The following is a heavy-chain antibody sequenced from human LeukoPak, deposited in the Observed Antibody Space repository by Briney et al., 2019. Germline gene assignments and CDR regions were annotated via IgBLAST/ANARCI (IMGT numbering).Heavy chain of an antibody. V-gene: IGHV3-21*01. Sequence: GGSLRLSCAASGFTFNTFNMNWVRQAPGKGLEWVSCITSGGDYIYYADSVKGRFTTSRDNAKNSLSLQLNSLRVEDTAVYYCARGHYDVLAASYKWTPDYWGQGTLVTVSS. CDR2: ITSGGDYI. CDR3: ARGHYDVLAASYKWTPDY. D-gene: IGHD3-9*01. CDR1: GFTFNTFN. J-gene: IGHJ4*02.